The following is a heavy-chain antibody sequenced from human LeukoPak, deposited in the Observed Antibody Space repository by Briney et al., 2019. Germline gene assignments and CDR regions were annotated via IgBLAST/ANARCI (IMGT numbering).Heavy chain of an antibody. D-gene: IGHD3-22*01. J-gene: IGHJ4*02. V-gene: IGHV4-39*01. Sequence: PSETLSLTCTVSGGSISSSSYYWGWIRQPPGKGLEWIGSIYYSGSTYYNPSLKSRVTISVDTSKNQFSLKLSSVTAADTAVYYCARLVGVEYYYYSSGYYPNSFDYWGQGTLVTVSS. CDR2: IYYSGST. CDR1: GGSISSSSYY. CDR3: ARLVGVEYYYYSSGYYPNSFDY.